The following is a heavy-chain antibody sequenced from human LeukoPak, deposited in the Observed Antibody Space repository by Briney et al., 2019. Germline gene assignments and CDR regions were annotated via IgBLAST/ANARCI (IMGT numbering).Heavy chain of an antibody. CDR3: AREGGLDIYYGMDV. V-gene: IGHV3-33*01. D-gene: IGHD2-2*03. CDR1: GFTFSSYG. J-gene: IGHJ6*02. CDR2: IWYDGSNK. Sequence: GGSLRLSCAASGFTFSSYGMHGVRQAPGKGLEWVAVIWYDGSNKYYADSVKGRFTISRDNSKNTLYLQMNSLRAEDTAVYYCAREGGLDIYYGMDVWGQGTTVTVSS.